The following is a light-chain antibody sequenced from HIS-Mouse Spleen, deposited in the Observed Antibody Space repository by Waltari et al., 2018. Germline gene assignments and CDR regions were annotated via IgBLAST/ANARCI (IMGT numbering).Light chain of an antibody. J-gene: IGLJ3*02. CDR1: SSDVGIYTL. Sequence: QSALTQPASVSGSPGQSITISCTATSSDVGIYTLVPWYHQHPGKAPKLMIYEGSKRPSGVSNRFSGSKSGNTASLTISGLQAEDEADYYCCSYAGSSTWVFGGGTKLTVL. CDR2: EGS. V-gene: IGLV2-23*01. CDR3: CSYAGSSTWV.